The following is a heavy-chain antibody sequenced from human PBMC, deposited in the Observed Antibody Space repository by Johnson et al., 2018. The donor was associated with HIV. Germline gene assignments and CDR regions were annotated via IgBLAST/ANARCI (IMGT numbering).Heavy chain of an antibody. D-gene: IGHD2-2*01. CDR3: ARYGLSYAFDI. CDR2: ISYDGRNK. V-gene: IGHV3-30*04. J-gene: IGHJ3*02. CDR1: GFTFSSYA. Sequence: QVQLVESGGGVVQPGRSLSLSCAASGFTFSSYAMNWVRQAPGKGLEWVAVISYDGRNKDYADSVKGRCTISRDNAENSLYLQMNSLRAEDTAMYYCARYGLSYAFDIWGQGTVLTVSS.